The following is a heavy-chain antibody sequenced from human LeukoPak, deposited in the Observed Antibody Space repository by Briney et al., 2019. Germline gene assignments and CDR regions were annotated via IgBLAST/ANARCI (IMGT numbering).Heavy chain of an antibody. CDR1: GYTLTELS. CDR2: FDPEDGET. V-gene: IGHV1-24*01. CDR3: ATRDDYSGDYFDY. J-gene: IGHJ4*02. D-gene: IGHD4-11*01. Sequence: ASVKVSCKVSGYTLTELSMHWVRQAPGKGLEWMGGFDPEDGETIYAQKFQGRVTMTEDTSTDTAYMVLSSLRSEDTAVYYCATRDDYSGDYFDYWGQGTLVTVSS.